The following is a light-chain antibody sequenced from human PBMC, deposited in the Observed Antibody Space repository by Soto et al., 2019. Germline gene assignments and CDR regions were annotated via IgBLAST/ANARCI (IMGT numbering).Light chain of an antibody. CDR2: GAS. CDR1: QSVSSNF. V-gene: IGKV3-20*01. CDR3: HQYGSSPAT. J-gene: IGKJ5*01. Sequence: IVLTQSPGTLSLSPGERAALSCRASQSVSSNFLAWYQQRPGQAPRLLIYGASNRATGIPDRFSGSGSETDFTLTISRLEPEDFAVYYCHQYGSSPATFGQGTRLEI.